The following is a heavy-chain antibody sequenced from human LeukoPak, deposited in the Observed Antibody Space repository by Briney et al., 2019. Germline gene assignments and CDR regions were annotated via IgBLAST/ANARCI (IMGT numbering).Heavy chain of an antibody. V-gene: IGHV3-9*01. J-gene: IGHJ4*02. CDR1: GFTFDDYA. Sequence: GRSLRLSCAASGFTFDDYAMHWVRQAPGKGLEWVSGISWNSGNINYADSVKGRFTISKDNAKNSLYLQMNSLRAEDTALYYCAKDRSGGSGSYSDYWGQGTLVTVSS. CDR2: ISWNSGNI. D-gene: IGHD3-10*01. CDR3: AKDRSGGSGSYSDY.